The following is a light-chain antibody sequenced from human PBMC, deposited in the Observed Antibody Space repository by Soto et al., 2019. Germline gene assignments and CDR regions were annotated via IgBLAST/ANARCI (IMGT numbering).Light chain of an antibody. V-gene: IGKV3-11*01. J-gene: IGKJ4*01. Sequence: EIVLTQSPATLSLSPGGRATLSCRASQTVSINLAWYQQRPGQAPRLLIYDVSNRATGIPARFSGSGSGTVFPLTISSLEHEDVAVYYWHQNYDWPLTFGGGTKVEIK. CDR3: HQNYDWPLT. CDR2: DVS. CDR1: QTVSIN.